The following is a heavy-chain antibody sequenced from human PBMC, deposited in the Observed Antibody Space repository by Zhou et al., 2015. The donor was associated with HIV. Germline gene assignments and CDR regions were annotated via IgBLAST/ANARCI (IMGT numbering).Heavy chain of an antibody. CDR2: IIPIFGTA. J-gene: IGHJ5*02. V-gene: IGHV1-69*01. D-gene: IGHD6-13*01. CDR3: ARAKQNLIAAALYNWFDP. Sequence: QVQLVQSGAEVKKPGSSVKVSCKASGGTFSSYAISWVRQAPGQGLEWMGGIIPIFGTANYAQKFQGRVTITADESTSTAYMELSSLRSEDTAVYYCARAKQNLIAAALYNWFDPWGQGTLVTVSS. CDR1: GGTFSSYA.